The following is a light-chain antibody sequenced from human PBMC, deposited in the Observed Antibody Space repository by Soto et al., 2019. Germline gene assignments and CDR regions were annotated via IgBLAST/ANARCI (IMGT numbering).Light chain of an antibody. CDR2: GGS. CDR3: LQYNNWVPT. J-gene: IGKJ1*01. Sequence: EIVLTQSPGTLSLSPGERATLNCRASQSISTSSLAWYRQKPGQAPRLLIYGGSIRATGIPARFSGSGSDIEFTLTISSLQSEDFGVYYCLQYNNWVPTFGQGTKVDIK. V-gene: IGKV3-15*01. CDR1: QSISTS.